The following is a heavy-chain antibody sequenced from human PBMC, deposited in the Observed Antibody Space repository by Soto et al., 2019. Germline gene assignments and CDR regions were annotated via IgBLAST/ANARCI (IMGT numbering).Heavy chain of an antibody. CDR3: AREWGYCSGGSCYGYYFDY. J-gene: IGHJ4*02. Sequence: GGSLRLSCAASGFTFSSYSMNWVRQAPGKGLEWVSYISSSSSTIYYPASVKGRFTISRDNAKNSLYLQMNSLIAEDRAVYYCAREWGYCSGGSCYGYYFDYWGQGTLVTVSS. D-gene: IGHD2-15*01. CDR1: GFTFSSYS. CDR2: ISSSSSTI. V-gene: IGHV3-48*01.